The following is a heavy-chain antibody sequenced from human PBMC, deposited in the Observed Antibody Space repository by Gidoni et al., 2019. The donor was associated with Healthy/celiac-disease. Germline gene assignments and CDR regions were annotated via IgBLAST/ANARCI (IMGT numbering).Heavy chain of an antibody. Sequence: QVQLAQSGAEVKKPGYSVKVSCKASGGTFSSYAISWVRQAPGQGLEWMGGIIPIFGTANYAKKFQGRVAITADESTSTAYMELSSLRSEDTAVYYCAGGGFSGQFDYWGQGTLVTVSS. CDR3: AGGGFSGQFDY. J-gene: IGHJ4*02. V-gene: IGHV1-69*01. CDR1: GGTFSSYA. D-gene: IGHD3-3*01. CDR2: IIPIFGTA.